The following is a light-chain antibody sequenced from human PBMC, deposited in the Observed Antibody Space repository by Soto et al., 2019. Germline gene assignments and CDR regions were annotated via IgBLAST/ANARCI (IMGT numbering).Light chain of an antibody. V-gene: IGKV1-5*01. Sequence: DIQMTQSPSTLSASVGDRVTITCRASQSISSWLAWYQQKPGKAPKVLIFDASSLESGVPSRFSGSGSATEFTITIGRLQPDDFATYYCQQYSTYPGTFGQGTKVEIK. CDR1: QSISSW. CDR3: QQYSTYPGT. CDR2: DAS. J-gene: IGKJ1*01.